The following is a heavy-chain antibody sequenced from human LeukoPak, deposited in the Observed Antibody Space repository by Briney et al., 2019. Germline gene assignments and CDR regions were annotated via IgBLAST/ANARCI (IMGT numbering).Heavy chain of an antibody. J-gene: IGHJ4*02. V-gene: IGHV3-20*04. CDR3: ARAPITSPFYFDY. Sequence: GGSLRLSCTASGFAFDEHGMSWVRQVPGKGLEWVSGINWSGGSTGYADPLRGRFTISRDNAKNSLYLQMGSLRAEDTALYYCARAPITSPFYFDYWGQGTLVTVSS. CDR1: GFAFDEHG. D-gene: IGHD2-2*01. CDR2: INWSGGST.